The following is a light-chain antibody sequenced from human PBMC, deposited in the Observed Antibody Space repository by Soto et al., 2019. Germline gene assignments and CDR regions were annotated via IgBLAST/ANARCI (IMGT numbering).Light chain of an antibody. J-gene: IGLJ1*01. CDR1: SSDVGGYNY. CDR3: NSYTSSSTLPYV. CDR2: DVS. V-gene: IGLV2-14*01. Sequence: QSVLTQPASVSGSPGQSITVSCTGTSSDVGGYNYVSWYQQHPGKAPKVMIYDVSKRPSGVFNRFSGSKSGNTASLTISGLQAEDEADYYCNSYTSSSTLPYVFGTGTKVTVL.